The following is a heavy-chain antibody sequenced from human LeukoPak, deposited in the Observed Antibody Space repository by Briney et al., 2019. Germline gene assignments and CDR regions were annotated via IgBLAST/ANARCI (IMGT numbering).Heavy chain of an antibody. CDR3: ASGGPTRGTLAY. J-gene: IGHJ4*02. V-gene: IGHV3-30*02. CDR1: GFAFSSYG. CDR2: LRHDGTYE. Sequence: GGSLRLSCAASGFAFSSYGMYCVRQTPDKGLEWVAYLRHDGTYEKYADSVKGRFTISRDNSKNTLSLQMDTLRVEDTALYYCASGGPTRGTLAYWGQGTLVTVSS. D-gene: IGHD1-26*01.